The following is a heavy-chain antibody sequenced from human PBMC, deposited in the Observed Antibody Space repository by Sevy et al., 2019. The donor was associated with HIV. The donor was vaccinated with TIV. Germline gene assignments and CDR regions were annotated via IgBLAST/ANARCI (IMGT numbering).Heavy chain of an antibody. J-gene: IGHJ4*02. D-gene: IGHD2-15*01. Sequence: GGSLRLSCAASGFTFRRYAMHLVRQAPGQGLESVAVISYDGGKTYHADSVKGRFTISRDNSENTLYLQMNSLRAEDTAVYYCTRDGGGDYFDYWGLGTLVTVSS. CDR1: GFTFRRYA. CDR3: TRDGGGDYFDY. CDR2: ISYDGGKT. V-gene: IGHV3-30*04.